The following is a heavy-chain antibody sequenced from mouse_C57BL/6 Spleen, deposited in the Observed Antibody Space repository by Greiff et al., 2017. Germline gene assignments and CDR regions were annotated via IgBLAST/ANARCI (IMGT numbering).Heavy chain of an antibody. V-gene: IGHV5-17*01. CDR2: ISSGSSTI. CDR1: GFTFSDYG. J-gene: IGHJ4*01. D-gene: IGHD2-2*01. Sequence: EVKLQESGGGLVKPGGSLKLSCAASGFTFSDYGMHWVRQAPEKGLEWVAYISSGSSTIYDADTVKGRFTISRDNDKNTLVLQMTSLRYEDTAMYYCATGSYAMDYWGQGTSVTVSS. CDR3: ATGSYAMDY.